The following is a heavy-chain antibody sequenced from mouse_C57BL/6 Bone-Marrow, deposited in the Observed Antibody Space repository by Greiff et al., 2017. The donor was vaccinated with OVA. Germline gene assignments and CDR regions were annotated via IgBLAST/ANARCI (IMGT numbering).Heavy chain of an antibody. D-gene: IGHD2-3*01. CDR2: IYPGDGDT. V-gene: IGHV1-82*01. CDR1: GYAFSSSW. Sequence: LVESGPELVKPGASVKISCKASGYAFSSSWMNWVKQRPGTGLEWIGRIYPGDGDTTYNGKFKGKATLATDKSSSTAYMQRSSLTSDDSAVYFCARHEDGYYASYFDYWGQGTTLTVSS. J-gene: IGHJ2*01. CDR3: ARHEDGYYASYFDY.